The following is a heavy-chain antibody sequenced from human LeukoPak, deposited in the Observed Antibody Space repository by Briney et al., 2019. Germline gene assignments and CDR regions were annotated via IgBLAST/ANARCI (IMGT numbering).Heavy chain of an antibody. CDR3: APQGDGYNSPFDY. Sequence: SETLSLTCTVSGGSISSYYWSWIRQPAGKGLEWIGRIYTSGSTNYNPSLKSRVTMSVDTSKNQFSLKLGSVTAEDTAVYYCAPQGDGYNSPFDYWGQGTLVTVSS. D-gene: IGHD5-24*01. CDR1: GGSISSYY. V-gene: IGHV4-4*07. J-gene: IGHJ4*02. CDR2: IYTSGST.